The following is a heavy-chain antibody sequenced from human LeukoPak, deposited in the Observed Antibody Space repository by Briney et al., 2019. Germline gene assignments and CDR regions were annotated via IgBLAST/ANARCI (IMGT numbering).Heavy chain of an antibody. CDR2: IIPIFGTA. CDR3: ARDTYHSNSFES. Sequence: ASVKVSCKASGGTFSSYAISWVRQAPGQGLEWMGGIIPIFGTANYAQKFQGRATITTDESTSTAYMELRTLGFDDRATYYCARDTYHSNSFESWGQGTLVSVSS. D-gene: IGHD2-21*01. V-gene: IGHV1-69*05. CDR1: GGTFSSYA. J-gene: IGHJ4*02.